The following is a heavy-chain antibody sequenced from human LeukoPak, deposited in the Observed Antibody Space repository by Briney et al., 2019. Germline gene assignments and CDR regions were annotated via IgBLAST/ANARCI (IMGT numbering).Heavy chain of an antibody. Sequence: GASVKVSCKASGYTFTSYDINWVRQATGQGLEWMGWMNPNSGNTGYAQKFQGRVTMTRDTSISTAYMELSRLRSDDTAVYYCATFYLGAPFDYWGQGTLVTVSS. CDR2: MNPNSGNT. D-gene: IGHD1-26*01. J-gene: IGHJ4*02. CDR3: ATFYLGAPFDY. V-gene: IGHV1-8*02. CDR1: GYTFTSYD.